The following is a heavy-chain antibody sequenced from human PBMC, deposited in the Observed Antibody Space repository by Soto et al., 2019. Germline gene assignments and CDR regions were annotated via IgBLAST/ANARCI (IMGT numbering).Heavy chain of an antibody. CDR2: ISSNGGST. CDR1: GFTFSSYA. V-gene: IGHV3-64*01. CDR3: ARAPGYCFDS. Sequence: EVQLVESGGGLVQPGGSLRLSCAASGFTFSSYAMHWVRQAPGKGLEYVSAISSNGGSTYYANSVKGRFTISRDNSKNTLYLQMGSLRAEDMAVYYRARAPGYCFDSWGQGTLVSVSS. J-gene: IGHJ4*02.